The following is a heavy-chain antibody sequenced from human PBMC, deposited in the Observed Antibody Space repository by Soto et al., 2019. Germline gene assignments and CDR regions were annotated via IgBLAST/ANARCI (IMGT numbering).Heavy chain of an antibody. V-gene: IGHV3-23*01. Sequence: PAGSLRLSCAASGFTFSSYAMSWVRQAPGKGLEWVSVISGSGGSTYYADSVKGGFTISRDNSKNTLYLQMNSLRAEDTAVYYCAKTALRVRGFFDYWGQGTLVTVS. CDR3: AKTALRVRGFFDY. D-gene: IGHD3-10*01. CDR1: GFTFSSYA. J-gene: IGHJ4*02. CDR2: ISGSGGST.